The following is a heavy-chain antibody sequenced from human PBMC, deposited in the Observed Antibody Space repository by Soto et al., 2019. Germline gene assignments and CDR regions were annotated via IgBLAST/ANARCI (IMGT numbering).Heavy chain of an antibody. V-gene: IGHV1-69*06. J-gene: IGHJ4*02. D-gene: IGHD2-15*01. CDR2: IIPIFGTA. Sequence: QVQLVQSGAEVKKPGSSVKVSCKASGGTFSSYAISWVRQAPGQGLEWMGRIIPIFGTANYAQKFQGRVTITADKSTSTAYMELISLRSEDTAVYYCASKPPSSHGGNWLFDYWGQGTLVTVSS. CDR3: ASKPPSSHGGNWLFDY. CDR1: GGTFSSYA.